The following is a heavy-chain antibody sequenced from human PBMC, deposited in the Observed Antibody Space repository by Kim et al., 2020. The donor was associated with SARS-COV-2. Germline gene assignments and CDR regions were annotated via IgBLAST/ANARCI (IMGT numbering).Heavy chain of an antibody. CDR1: GGSISSYY. V-gene: IGHV4-59*13. D-gene: IGHD2-15*01. J-gene: IGHJ5*02. CDR3: ARARYGSGGSCYFRYSYGNWFDP. CDR2: IYNGGST. Sequence: SETLSLTCTVSGGSISSYYWSWIRQPPGKGLEWIGCIYNGGSTNYNPSLKSRGTISVDASKNKSPLKLSSVTAADTAVYYCARARYGSGGSCYFRYSYGNWFDPWGQGTLVTVSS.